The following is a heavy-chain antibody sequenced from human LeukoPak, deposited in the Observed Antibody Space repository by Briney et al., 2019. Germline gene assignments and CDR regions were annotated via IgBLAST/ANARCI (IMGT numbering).Heavy chain of an antibody. CDR3: ARVVLRLGERWMAFDY. V-gene: IGHV3-21*01. J-gene: IGHJ4*02. CDR1: GFTFSSYS. D-gene: IGHD3-16*01. CDR2: ISSSSSYI. Sequence: GGSLRLSCAASGFTFSSYSMNWVRQAPGKGLEWVSSISSSSSYIYYADSVKGRFTISRDNAKNSLYLQMNSLRAEDTAVYYCARVVLRLGERWMAFDYSGQGTLVTVSS.